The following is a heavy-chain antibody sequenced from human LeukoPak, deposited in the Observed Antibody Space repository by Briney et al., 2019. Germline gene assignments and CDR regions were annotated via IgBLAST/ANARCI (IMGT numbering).Heavy chain of an antibody. D-gene: IGHD3-9*01. J-gene: IGHJ4*02. Sequence: GGSLRLSCAASGFTFSNYWMSWVRQAPGKELEWVANIKEDGSEKYYVDSVKGRFTISRDNAKNSLYLQMNSLRAEDTAVYYCARALVIDYWGQGTLVTVSS. CDR2: IKEDGSEK. CDR1: GFTFSNYW. V-gene: IGHV3-7*01. CDR3: ARALVIDY.